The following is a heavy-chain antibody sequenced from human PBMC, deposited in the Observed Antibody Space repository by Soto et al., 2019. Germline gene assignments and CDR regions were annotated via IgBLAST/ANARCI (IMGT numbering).Heavy chain of an antibody. J-gene: IGHJ3*02. V-gene: IGHV4-31*03. Sequence: LSLTCTVSGGSISSGGYYWSWIRQHPGKGLEWIGYIYYSGSTYYDPSLKSRVTISVDTSKNQFSLKLSSVTAADTAVYYCARDSLTFDWLSTGAFDIWGQGTMVTVSS. CDR1: GGSISSGGYY. D-gene: IGHD3-9*01. CDR3: ARDSLTFDWLSTGAFDI. CDR2: IYYSGST.